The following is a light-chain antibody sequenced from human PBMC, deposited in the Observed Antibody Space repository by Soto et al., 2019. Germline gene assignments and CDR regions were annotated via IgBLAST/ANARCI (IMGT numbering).Light chain of an antibody. CDR3: ATWDDSLSNYV. CDR1: SSNIGSNY. J-gene: IGLJ1*01. Sequence: QSVLTQPPSASGAPGQRVTISCSGSSSNIGSNYVYWYQHLTGTAPKLLIYRNNQRPSGVPDRFSGSKSGTSASLAISGFRSEDEADYYCATWDDSLSNYVFGTGTKVTVL. CDR2: RNN. V-gene: IGLV1-47*01.